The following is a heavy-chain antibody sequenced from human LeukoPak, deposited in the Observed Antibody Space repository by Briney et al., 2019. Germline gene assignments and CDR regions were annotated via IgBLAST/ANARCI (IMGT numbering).Heavy chain of an antibody. D-gene: IGHD6-19*01. CDR1: GFTFSSYA. CDR3: ARGPSPYSSGWLA. Sequence: PGGSLRLSCAASGFTFSSYAMSWVRQAPEKGLEWVSTISGSGGSTYYADSVKGRFTISRDNAKNTLYLQMNSLRAEDTAVYYCARGPSPYSSGWLAWGQGTLVTVSS. J-gene: IGHJ5*02. CDR2: ISGSGGST. V-gene: IGHV3-23*01.